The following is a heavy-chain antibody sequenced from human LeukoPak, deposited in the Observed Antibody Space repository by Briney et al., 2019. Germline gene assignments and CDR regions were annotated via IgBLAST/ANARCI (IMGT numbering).Heavy chain of an antibody. V-gene: IGHV3-23*01. CDR3: ARYLIAVAGPFTDYFDY. D-gene: IGHD6-19*01. J-gene: IGHJ4*02. CDR1: GFTFSSSA. CDR2: ISNNGGYT. Sequence: GGSLRLSCAASGFTFSSSAMSWVRQAPEKGLEWVSAISNNGGYTYYADSVQGRFTISRDNSKSTLCLQMNSLRAEDTAVYYCARYLIAVAGPFTDYFDYWGQGTLVTVSS.